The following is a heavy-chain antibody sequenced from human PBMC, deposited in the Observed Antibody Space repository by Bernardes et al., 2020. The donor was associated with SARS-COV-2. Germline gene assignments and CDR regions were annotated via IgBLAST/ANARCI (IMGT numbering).Heavy chain of an antibody. CDR3: ARHWGYGDYIWGSYRPLYAFDI. V-gene: IGHV4-59*08. CDR2: IYYSGST. D-gene: IGHD3-16*02. Sequence: SETLSLTCTVSGGSISSYYWSWIRQPPGKGLEWIGYIYYSGSTNYNPSLKSRVTISVDTSKNQFSLKLSSVTAADTAVYYCARHWGYGDYIWGSYRPLYAFDIWGQGTMVTVSS. J-gene: IGHJ3*02. CDR1: GGSISSYY.